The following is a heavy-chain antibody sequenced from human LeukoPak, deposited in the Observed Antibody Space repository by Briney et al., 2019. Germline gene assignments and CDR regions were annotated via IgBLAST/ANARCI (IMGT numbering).Heavy chain of an antibody. J-gene: IGHJ4*02. CDR1: GFTFGDYA. Sequence: GGSLRLSCTASGFTFGDYAMTWVRQAPGKGLEWVANIKQDGSEKYYVDSVKGRFTISRDNAKNSLYLQMTSLRVEDTAVYYCARGGAMTTVTTYWGQGTLVTVSS. CDR3: ARGGAMTTVTTY. V-gene: IGHV3-7*05. D-gene: IGHD4-17*01. CDR2: IKQDGSEK.